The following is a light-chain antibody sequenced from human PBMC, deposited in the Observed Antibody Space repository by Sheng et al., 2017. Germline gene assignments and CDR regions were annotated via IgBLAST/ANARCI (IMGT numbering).Light chain of an antibody. V-gene: IGKV3-20*01. CDR3: HHFGSSSWT. J-gene: IGKJ1*01. CDR1: QSINSY. Sequence: EIVLTQSPATLSLSPGERVTLSCRASQSINSYLAWYQQKPGQAPRLLIYGASTRAADIPDRFSGSGSGTDFTLTISSLEPEDFATYYCHHFGSSSWTFGQGTKVQIK. CDR2: GAS.